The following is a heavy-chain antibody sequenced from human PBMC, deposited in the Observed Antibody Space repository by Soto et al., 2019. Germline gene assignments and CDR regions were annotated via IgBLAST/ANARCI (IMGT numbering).Heavy chain of an antibody. CDR1: GFTASNFW. J-gene: IGHJ4*02. Sequence: EVQLVESGGGLVKPGGSLRLSCAASGFTASNFWMSWVRQAPGKGLEWIALIKRESEGGTADFAPLVKGRFTISRDDLKNTLYLDMNSLKTEDTAVNYCTVDSMRPYWGQGTMVTVSS. CDR2: IKRESEGGTA. CDR3: TVDSMRPY. V-gene: IGHV3-15*01.